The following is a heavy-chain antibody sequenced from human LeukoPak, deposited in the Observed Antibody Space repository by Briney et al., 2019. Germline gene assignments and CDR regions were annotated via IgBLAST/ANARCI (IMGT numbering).Heavy chain of an antibody. V-gene: IGHV3-30-3*02. J-gene: IGHJ4*02. CDR2: ISYDGSNK. Sequence: GGSLRLSCAASGFTFSSYAMHWVRQAPGKGLEWVAVISYDGSNKYYADSVKGRFTISRDNSKNTLYLQMNSLRAEDTAVYYCAKSSHKYCSGGSCYVGVDYWGQGTLVTVSS. D-gene: IGHD2-15*01. CDR1: GFTFSSYA. CDR3: AKSSHKYCSGGSCYVGVDY.